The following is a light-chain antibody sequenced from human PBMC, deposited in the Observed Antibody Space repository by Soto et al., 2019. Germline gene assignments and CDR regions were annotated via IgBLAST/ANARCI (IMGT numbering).Light chain of an antibody. J-gene: IGKJ4*01. Sequence: IRMTQSPSSLPASTVDIVTITCRASQGISSYLAWYQQKPGKAPKLLIYAASTLQRGVPSRFSGSGSGTDFTLTISSLQNEDFATYYCQQYNSYPLTFGGGTKVDIK. CDR1: QGISSY. CDR3: QQYNSYPLT. V-gene: IGKV1-8*01. CDR2: AAS.